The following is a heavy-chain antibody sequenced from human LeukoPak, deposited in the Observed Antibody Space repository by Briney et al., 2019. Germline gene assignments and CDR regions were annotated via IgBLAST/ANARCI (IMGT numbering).Heavy chain of an antibody. V-gene: IGHV4-34*01. J-gene: IGHJ4*02. Sequence: SETLSLTCAVYGGSFSGYYWSWIRQPPGKGLEWIGEINHSGSTYYNPSLKSRVTISVDTSKNQFSLKLSSVTAADTAVYYCARRGSNYERYYFDYWGQGTLVTVSS. D-gene: IGHD4-11*01. CDR2: INHSGST. CDR1: GGSFSGYY. CDR3: ARRGSNYERYYFDY.